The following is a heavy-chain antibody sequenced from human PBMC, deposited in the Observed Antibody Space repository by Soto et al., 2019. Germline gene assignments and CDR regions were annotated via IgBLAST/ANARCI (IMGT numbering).Heavy chain of an antibody. CDR3: ARDGSSTANWLDP. J-gene: IGHJ5*02. V-gene: IGHV4-31*03. D-gene: IGHD2-2*01. Sequence: SETLSLTCTVSGASLHIGGYYWACIRQNPRKGLGWIGYVYYTVVTYYNPSLGSRVNISVDTSKNQFSLELTSVTAADTAVYYCARDGSSTANWLDPWGQGLLVTVSS. CDR1: GASLHIGGYY. CDR2: VYYTVVT.